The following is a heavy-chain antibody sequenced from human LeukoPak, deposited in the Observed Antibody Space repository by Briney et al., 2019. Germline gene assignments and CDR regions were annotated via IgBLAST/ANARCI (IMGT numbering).Heavy chain of an antibody. CDR1: GFTVSSNY. Sequence: GGSLRLSCAASGFTVSSNYMSWVRQAPGKGLGWVSVIYSGGSTHYADSVKGRFTISRDNSKNTLYLQMNSLRAEDTAVYYCARDNRGYSGYDSFFDYWGQGTLVTVSS. D-gene: IGHD5-12*01. CDR2: IYSGGST. CDR3: ARDNRGYSGYDSFFDY. V-gene: IGHV3-53*01. J-gene: IGHJ4*02.